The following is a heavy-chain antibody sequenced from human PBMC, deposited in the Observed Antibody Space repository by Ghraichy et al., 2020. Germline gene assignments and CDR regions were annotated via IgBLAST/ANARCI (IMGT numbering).Heavy chain of an antibody. D-gene: IGHD4-11*01. V-gene: IGHV4-61*02. CDR1: GDSISGGTCF. CDR2: ISARGTT. J-gene: IGHJ5*02. CDR3: ARAGSSNFDPVDR. Sequence: SETLSLTCSVSGDSISGGTCFWNWIRPPAGKGLQWIGRISARGTTNYTPSLKSRLTFSMDTSQNQFSLKLGSVTAADTAVYYCARAGSSNFDPVDRWGQGTLVSVAS.